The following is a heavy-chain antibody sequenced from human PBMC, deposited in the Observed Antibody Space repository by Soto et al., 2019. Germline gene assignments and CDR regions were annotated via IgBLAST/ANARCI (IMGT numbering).Heavy chain of an antibody. D-gene: IGHD2-2*01. V-gene: IGHV3-23*01. CDR2: ISGSGGST. Sequence: GGSLRLSCAASGFTFSSYAMSWVRQAPGKGPEWVSAISGSGGSTYYADSVKGRFTISRDNSKNTLYLQMNSLRAEDTAVYYCAKRGLYCNITSCYATYYYYMDVWGKGTTVTVSS. CDR1: GFTFSSYA. CDR3: AKRGLYCNITSCYATYYYYMDV. J-gene: IGHJ6*03.